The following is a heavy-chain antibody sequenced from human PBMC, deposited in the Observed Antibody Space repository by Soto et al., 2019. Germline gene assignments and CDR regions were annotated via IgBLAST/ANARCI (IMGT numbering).Heavy chain of an antibody. J-gene: IGHJ6*02. CDR2: ISGGGSYI. Sequence: GGSLRLSCSASGFTFSDENMSWVRQVPGKGLEWVSGISGGGSYIYYADSVKGRFTISRDNAKNSLYLQMNSLRAEDTAVYYCARDSPTYYYGSGSYYKHGMDVWGQGTTVTVSS. CDR1: GFTFSDEN. CDR3: ARDSPTYYYGSGSYYKHGMDV. V-gene: IGHV3-21*01. D-gene: IGHD3-10*01.